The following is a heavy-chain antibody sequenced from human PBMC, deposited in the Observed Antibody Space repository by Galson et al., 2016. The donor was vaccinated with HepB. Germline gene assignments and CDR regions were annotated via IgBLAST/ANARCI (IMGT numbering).Heavy chain of an antibody. CDR2: IYYSGST. J-gene: IGHJ5*02. V-gene: IGHV4-31*02. CDR3: ARERSSGWFNWFDP. CDR1: GGSISRGGSY. D-gene: IGHD6-19*01. Sequence: SGGSISRGGSYWSWIRQHPGKGLEWIGFIYYSGSTSYNPSLKSRVTISVDTSKNQFSLNLTSVSAADTAVYYCARERSSGWFNWFDPWGQGTPVTVAS.